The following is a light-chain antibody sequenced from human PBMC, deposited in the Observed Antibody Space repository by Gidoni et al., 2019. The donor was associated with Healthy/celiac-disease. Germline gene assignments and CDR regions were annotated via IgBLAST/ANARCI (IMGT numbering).Light chain of an antibody. Sequence: DIQMTQSPSSLSASIGDRVTITCRASQTISNYLNWYQQKPGKAPKLLIYAASSLESGVPSRFGGSGSGTDFTLTISGLQLEDFATYYCQQSYSSLITFGQGTRLEIK. CDR2: AAS. CDR3: QQSYSSLIT. CDR1: QTISNY. V-gene: IGKV1-39*01. J-gene: IGKJ5*01.